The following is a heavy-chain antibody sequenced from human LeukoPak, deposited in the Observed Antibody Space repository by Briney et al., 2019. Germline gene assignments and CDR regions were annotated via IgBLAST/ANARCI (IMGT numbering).Heavy chain of an antibody. CDR2: IYHSGST. CDR3: ARFYYYDTTGYPYYYMDV. CDR1: GYSINSDYY. V-gene: IGHV4-38-2*01. Sequence: SETLSLTCAVSGYSINSDYYWGWIRQSPDKGLEWIGIIYHSGSTYYNPSLKSRFTISVDTSKNQFSLKVTSVTAADTAVHYCARFYYYDTTGYPYYYMDVWGKGTTVTVSS. J-gene: IGHJ6*03. D-gene: IGHD3-22*01.